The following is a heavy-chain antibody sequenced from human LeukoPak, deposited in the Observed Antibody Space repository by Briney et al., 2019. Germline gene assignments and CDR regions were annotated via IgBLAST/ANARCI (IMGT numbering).Heavy chain of an antibody. V-gene: IGHV3-23*01. CDR3: ANLLWDDSDYYMDV. D-gene: IGHD3-22*01. Sequence: GGSLRLSCAASGFTFSSYAMSWVRQAPGKGLEWVSAISGSGGRTYYADSVKGRFTITRDNSKNTLYLQMNSLSAEDTAVYYCANLLWDDSDYYMDVWGKGTTVTVSS. CDR1: GFTFSSYA. J-gene: IGHJ6*03. CDR2: ISGSGGRT.